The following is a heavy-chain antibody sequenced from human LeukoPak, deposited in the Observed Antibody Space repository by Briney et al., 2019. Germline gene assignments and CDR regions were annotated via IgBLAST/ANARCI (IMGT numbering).Heavy chain of an antibody. J-gene: IGHJ4*02. CDR3: ATETPADY. CDR2: ISSSRGYI. Sequence: GGSLRLSCAASGFTFSSYSMNWVRQAPGKGLEWVSSISSSRGYIYYADSVKGRFTISRDNAKNSLYLQMNSLRAEDTAVYYCATETPADYWGQGTLVTVSS. V-gene: IGHV3-21*01. CDR1: GFTFSSYS.